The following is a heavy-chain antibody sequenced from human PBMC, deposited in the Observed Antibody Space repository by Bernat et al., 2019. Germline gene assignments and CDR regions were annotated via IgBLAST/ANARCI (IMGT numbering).Heavy chain of an antibody. V-gene: IGHV1-69*01. J-gene: IGHJ6*03. D-gene: IGHD4-17*01. CDR2: IIPIFGTA. Sequence: QVQLVQSGAEVKKPGSSVKVSCKASGGTFSSYAISWVRQAPGQGLEWMGGIIPIFGTANYAQKFQGRVTITADESTSTAYMELSSLRSEDTAVYYCASSSTVTTSYYYYYMDVWGKGTTVTVSS. CDR3: ASSSTVTTSYYYYYMDV. CDR1: GGTFSSYA.